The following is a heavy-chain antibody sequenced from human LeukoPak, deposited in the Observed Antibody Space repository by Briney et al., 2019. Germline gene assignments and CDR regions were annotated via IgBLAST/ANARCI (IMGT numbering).Heavy chain of an antibody. CDR2: MFHTGRT. D-gene: IGHD2/OR15-2a*01. CDR3: AKILDFGHFWIDS. J-gene: IGHJ5*01. Sequence: SGTLSLTCAVSGDSISSGDWWTWIRQSPGKGLEWIGEMFHTGRTNYNPSLKSRVTISVDSSKNHFSLRLTSVTAADTAVYYCAKILDFGHFWIDSWGQGTLVTVSP. V-gene: IGHV4-4*02. CDR1: GDSISSGDW.